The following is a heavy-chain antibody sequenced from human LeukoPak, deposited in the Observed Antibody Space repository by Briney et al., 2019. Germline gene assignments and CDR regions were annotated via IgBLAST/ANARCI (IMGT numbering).Heavy chain of an antibody. Sequence: GESLKISCKGSGYSFTSYWIGWVRQMPGKGLEWMGIIYPGDSDTRYSPSFQGQVTISADKSISTAYLQWSSLKASDTAMYYCARGDYGDYRVFYTLFDYWGQGTLVTVSS. CDR3: ARGDYGDYRVFYTLFDY. CDR1: GYSFTSYW. CDR2: IYPGDSDT. D-gene: IGHD4-17*01. V-gene: IGHV5-51*01. J-gene: IGHJ4*02.